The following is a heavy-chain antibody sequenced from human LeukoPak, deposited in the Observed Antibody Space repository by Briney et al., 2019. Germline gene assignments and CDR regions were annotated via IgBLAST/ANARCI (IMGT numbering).Heavy chain of an antibody. J-gene: IGHJ4*02. CDR2: INHSGST. V-gene: IGHV4-34*01. CDR1: GGSFSGYY. D-gene: IGHD6-13*01. CDR3: ARFSSIAAAFDY. Sequence: SETLSLTCAVYGGSFSGYYWSWIRQPPGKGLEWIGEINHSGSTNYTPSLKSRVTISVDTSKNQFSLKLSSVTAADTAVYYCARFSSIAAAFDYWGLGTLVTVSS.